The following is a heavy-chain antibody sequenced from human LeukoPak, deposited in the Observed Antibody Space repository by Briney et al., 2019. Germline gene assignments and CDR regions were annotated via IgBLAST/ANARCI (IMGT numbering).Heavy chain of an antibody. CDR2: IYYSGST. CDR3: ARESYGSGNYYTGYFDY. V-gene: IGHV4-59*01. J-gene: IGHJ4*02. CDR1: GGSISTYY. D-gene: IGHD3-10*01. Sequence: SETLSLTCTVSGGSISTYYWNWIRQPPGKGLEWIGYIYYSGSTNYNPSLKSRVTISVDTSKNQFSLKLSSVTAADTAVYYCARESYGSGNYYTGYFDYWGQGTLVTVSS.